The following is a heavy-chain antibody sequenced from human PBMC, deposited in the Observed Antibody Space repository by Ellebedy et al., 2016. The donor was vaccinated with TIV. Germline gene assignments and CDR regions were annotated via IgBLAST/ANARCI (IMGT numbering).Heavy chain of an antibody. J-gene: IGHJ6*02. Sequence: GESLKISXAASGFTFSNYSMNWARQAPGKGLEWVSSISSSSSYIYYADSVKGRFIISRDNAKNSLYLQMNSLRAEDTAGYYCARDTSRNYDILTGYYTPYYYGMDVWGQGTTVTVSS. CDR2: ISSSSSYI. CDR3: ARDTSRNYDILTGYYTPYYYGMDV. V-gene: IGHV3-21*01. CDR1: GFTFSNYS. D-gene: IGHD3-9*01.